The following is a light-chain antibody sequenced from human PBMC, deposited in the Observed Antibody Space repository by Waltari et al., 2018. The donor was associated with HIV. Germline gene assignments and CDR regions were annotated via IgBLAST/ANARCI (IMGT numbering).Light chain of an antibody. CDR1: QNISSDS. Sequence: EIVLTQSSGTLSSSPGESAAPSCKASQNISSDSLAWYQQKFGQSPGLLIYTASTRATDIPDRFSGSGSGTDFTLTISRLQPADFAVYFCQHYDNSPPITFGPGT. CDR3: QHYDNSPPIT. V-gene: IGKV3-20*01. J-gene: IGKJ3*01. CDR2: TAS.